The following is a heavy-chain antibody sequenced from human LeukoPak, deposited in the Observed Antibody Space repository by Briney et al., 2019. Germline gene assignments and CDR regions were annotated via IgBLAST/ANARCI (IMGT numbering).Heavy chain of an antibody. V-gene: IGHV4-34*01. CDR1: WVSFSGYY. D-gene: IGHD6-13*01. J-gene: IGHJ5*02. CDR2: INHSGST. CDR3: ARGVGSSWYFLWFDP. Sequence: PSETLSLTCAVYWVSFSGYYWSWLRHPPGKGLEGIGEINHSGSTNYNPSLKSRVTISVDTSKNQFSLKLSSVTAADTAVYYCARGVGSSWYFLWFDPWGQGTLVTVSS.